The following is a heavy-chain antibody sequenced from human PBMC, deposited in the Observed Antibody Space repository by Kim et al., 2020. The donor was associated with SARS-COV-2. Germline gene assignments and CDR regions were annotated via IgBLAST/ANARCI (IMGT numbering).Heavy chain of an antibody. Sequence: YSPSLKSRLTITKDTSKNQVVLTMTNMDPVDTATYYCAHRLAAVAAPYFDYWGQGTLVTVSS. CDR3: AHRLAAVAAPYFDY. V-gene: IGHV2-5*01. J-gene: IGHJ4*02. D-gene: IGHD6-19*01.